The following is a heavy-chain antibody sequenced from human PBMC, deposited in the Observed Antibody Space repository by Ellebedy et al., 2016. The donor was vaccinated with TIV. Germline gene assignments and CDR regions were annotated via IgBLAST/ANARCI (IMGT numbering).Heavy chain of an antibody. CDR1: GFTFDDYT. D-gene: IGHD6-13*01. Sequence: PGGSLRLSCAASGFTFDDYTMHWVRQAPGKGLEWVSLISWDGGTTYYADSLKGRFTISRDNSKNSLNLQMNSLRTEDTALYYCAKDHSSSWYWMGAMDVWGQGTTVTVSS. J-gene: IGHJ6*02. V-gene: IGHV3-43*01. CDR3: AKDHSSSWYWMGAMDV. CDR2: ISWDGGTT.